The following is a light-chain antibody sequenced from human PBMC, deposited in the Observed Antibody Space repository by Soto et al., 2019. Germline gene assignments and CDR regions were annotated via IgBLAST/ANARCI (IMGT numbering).Light chain of an antibody. CDR1: QSVSGY. Sequence: EIVMTQSPGTVSVFPGETVTLSCRASQSVSGYLDWFHQKPGKAPRLVLLRIFTRPIGVPSRFSGSGSETEFTLTISGLQPEDSAVYYCLQHYSWPWTFGQGTQLEIK. CDR3: LQHYSWPWT. J-gene: IGKJ1*01. V-gene: IGKV3-15*01. CDR2: RIF.